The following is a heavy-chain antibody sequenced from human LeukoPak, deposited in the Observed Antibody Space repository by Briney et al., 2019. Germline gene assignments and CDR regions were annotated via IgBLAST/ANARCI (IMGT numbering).Heavy chain of an antibody. D-gene: IGHD2-2*01. CDR3: ARDKVVVVPAALFDYYYYYMDV. CDR1: GGSISSGGYY. CDR2: IYHSGST. Sequence: SETLSLTCTVSGGSISSGGYYWSWIRQPPGKGLEWFGYIYHSGSTYYNPSLKSRVTISVDRSKNQFSLKLSSVTAADTAVYYCARDKVVVVPAALFDYYYYYMDVWGKGTTVTVSS. J-gene: IGHJ6*03. V-gene: IGHV4-30-2*01.